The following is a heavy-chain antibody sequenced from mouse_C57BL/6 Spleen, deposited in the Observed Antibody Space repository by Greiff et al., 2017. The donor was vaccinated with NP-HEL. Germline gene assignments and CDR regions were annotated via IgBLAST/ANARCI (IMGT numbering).Heavy chain of an antibody. CDR3: ARPTVVATRGAMDY. Sequence: EVKVVESGGGLVKPGGSLKLSCAASGFTFSDYGMHWVRQAPEKGLEWVAYISSGSSTIYYADTVKGRFTISRDNAKNTLFLQMTSLRSEDTAMYYCARPTVVATRGAMDYWGQGTSVTVSS. CDR1: GFTFSDYG. D-gene: IGHD1-1*01. J-gene: IGHJ4*01. V-gene: IGHV5-17*01. CDR2: ISSGSSTI.